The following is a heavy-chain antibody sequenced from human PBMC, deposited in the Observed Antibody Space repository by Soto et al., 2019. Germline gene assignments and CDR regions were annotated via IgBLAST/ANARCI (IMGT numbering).Heavy chain of an antibody. CDR2: IIPIFGTS. Sequence: QVQLVQSGAEVKKPGSSVKVSCKASGGTFSSYAISWVRQAPGQGLEWMGGIIPIFGTSNYAQKFQGRVTITADESTSTAYLELSSLRSEDTAVYYCARGPESGSYAGESEGGGWFDPWGQGTLVTVSS. D-gene: IGHD1-26*01. CDR1: GGTFSSYA. V-gene: IGHV1-69*01. J-gene: IGHJ5*02. CDR3: ARGPESGSYAGESEGGGWFDP.